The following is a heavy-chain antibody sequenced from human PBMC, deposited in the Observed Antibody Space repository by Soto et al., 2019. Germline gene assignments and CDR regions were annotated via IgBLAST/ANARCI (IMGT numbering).Heavy chain of an antibody. CDR2: IYYSGTT. J-gene: IGHJ4*02. CDR1: GGSISSSSYY. D-gene: IGHD1-1*01. Sequence: QLQLQESGPGLVKPSETLSLTCTVSGGSISSSSYYWGWIRQPPGKGLEWIASIYYSGTTYYNPSLKSRVTISVDTSKNQFSLKLSSVTAADATVYYCARHPSWNRGAFDYWGQGTLVTVSS. CDR3: ARHPSWNRGAFDY. V-gene: IGHV4-39*01.